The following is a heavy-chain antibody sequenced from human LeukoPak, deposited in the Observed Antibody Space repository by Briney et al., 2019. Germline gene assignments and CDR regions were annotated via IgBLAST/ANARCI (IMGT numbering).Heavy chain of an antibody. CDR2: IYYDGTT. J-gene: IGHJ3*02. Sequence: SETLSLTCTASGGSISTNSYYWAWVRQPPGKGLEWIVSIYYDGTTYYSPSLKSRVTTSIDTSKNQFSLKLSAVTAADTAVYYCARIDILTGMAFDIWGQGTMVTVSS. D-gene: IGHD3-9*01. CDR1: GGSISTNSYY. V-gene: IGHV4-39*07. CDR3: ARIDILTGMAFDI.